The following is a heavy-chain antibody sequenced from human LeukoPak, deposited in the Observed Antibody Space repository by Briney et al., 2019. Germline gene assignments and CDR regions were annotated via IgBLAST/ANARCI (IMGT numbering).Heavy chain of an antibody. CDR3: ARASSGSLSTWFGELFDWYDP. J-gene: IGHJ5*02. D-gene: IGHD3-10*01. CDR2: INAGSGYT. CDR1: GYIFTTHA. V-gene: IGHV1-3*01. Sequence: ASVKVSCKASGYIFTTHAMHWLRQAPVQRPEWMGWINAGSGYTKYSQKFQGRVTISRDTSASTVYMELRSLGSEDTAVYYCARASSGSLSTWFGELFDWYDPWGQGTLVTVSS.